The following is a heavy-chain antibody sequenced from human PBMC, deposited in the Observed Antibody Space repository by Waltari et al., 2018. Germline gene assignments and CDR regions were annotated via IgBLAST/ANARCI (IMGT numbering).Heavy chain of an antibody. J-gene: IGHJ6*03. D-gene: IGHD3-10*01. CDR3: ARHRLSGSGSYRDGYYYYMDV. V-gene: IGHV4-39*01. CDR1: GGSISSSSYY. CDR2: IYYSGST. Sequence: QLQLQESGPGLVKPSETLSLTCTVSGGSISSSSYYWGWIRQPPGKGLEWIGSIYYSGSTYYNPSLKSRVTISVDTSKNQFSLKLSSVTAADTAVYYCARHRLSGSGSYRDGYYYYMDVWGKGTTVTVSS.